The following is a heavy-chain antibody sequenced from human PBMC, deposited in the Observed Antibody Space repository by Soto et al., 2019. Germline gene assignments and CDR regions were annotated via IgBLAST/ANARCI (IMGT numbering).Heavy chain of an antibody. J-gene: IGHJ6*02. CDR3: ARGLNWSHGLGRDF. Sequence: QVQLVESGGGVVQPGRSLRLSCAASGFTFISYAMHWVRQTPGKGLECMAAISFDGSNQYYADSVKGRFTISRDNSKNTLYVQMNSLRAEDTAVYYCARGLNWSHGLGRDFWGQGTPVTVSS. V-gene: IGHV3-30-3*01. CDR1: GFTFISYA. D-gene: IGHD1-1*01. CDR2: ISFDGSNQ.